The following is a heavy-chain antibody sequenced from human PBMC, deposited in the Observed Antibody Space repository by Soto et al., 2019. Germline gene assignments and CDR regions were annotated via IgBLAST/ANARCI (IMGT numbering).Heavy chain of an antibody. V-gene: IGHV3-7*03. J-gene: IGHJ4*02. D-gene: IGHD5-12*01. CDR2: IKYDGSEM. CDR3: VRNSGYYRFDH. CDR1: GFSFSTYW. Sequence: PGGSLRLSCAVSGFSFSTYWMTWVRQAPGKGLEWVANIKYDGSEMQYGGSVKGRFTISRDNAKNSLVLQMNSLRAEDTAMYYGVRNSGYYRFDHWGQGTRVTVPS.